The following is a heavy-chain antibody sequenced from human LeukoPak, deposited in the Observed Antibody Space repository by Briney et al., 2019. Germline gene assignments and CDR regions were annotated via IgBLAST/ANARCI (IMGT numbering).Heavy chain of an antibody. CDR1: GFTFSSYW. D-gene: IGHD4-11*01. Sequence: GGSLRLSCAASGFTFSSYWMSWVRQAPGKGLEWVSDINGDSGSIGYADSVKGRFTISRDNAKNSLYLQMNSLRAEDTALYYCAKVYGQDYRHFDYWGQGTLVTVSS. V-gene: IGHV3-9*01. J-gene: IGHJ4*02. CDR3: AKVYGQDYRHFDY. CDR2: INGDSGSI.